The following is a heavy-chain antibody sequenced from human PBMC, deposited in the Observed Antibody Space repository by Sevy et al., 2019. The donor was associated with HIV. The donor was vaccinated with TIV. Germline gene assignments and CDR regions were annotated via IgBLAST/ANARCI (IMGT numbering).Heavy chain of an antibody. Sequence: GGSLRLSCVVSGLTSRTYWMHWVRRAPGKGLEWVASINPEGAGSYYWASVKGQFTISRDNTKNSRYLQMTSLRAEDKAAYYCARGTYYYDSGFFYPFDYWGQGTLVTVSS. CDR3: ARGTYYYDSGFFYPFDY. D-gene: IGHD3-10*01. V-gene: IGHV3-7*01. CDR2: INPEGAGS. J-gene: IGHJ4*02. CDR1: GLTSRTYW.